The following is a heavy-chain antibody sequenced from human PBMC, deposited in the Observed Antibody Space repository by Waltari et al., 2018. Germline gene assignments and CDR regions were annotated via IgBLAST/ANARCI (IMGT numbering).Heavy chain of an antibody. Sequence: QVQLVQSGAEVKKPGSSVKVSCKASGGTFSSYALSCVGQAPGQGLEWMGGIIPIFGTANYAQKFQGRVTITTDESTSTAYMELSSLRSEDTAVYYCARAGTGGNWFDPWGQGTLVTVSS. D-gene: IGHD1-1*01. J-gene: IGHJ5*02. V-gene: IGHV1-69*05. CDR1: GGTFSSYA. CDR3: ARAGTGGNWFDP. CDR2: IIPIFGTA.